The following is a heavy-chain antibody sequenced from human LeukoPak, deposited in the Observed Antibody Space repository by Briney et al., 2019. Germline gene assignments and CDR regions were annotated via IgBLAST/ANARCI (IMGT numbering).Heavy chain of an antibody. V-gene: IGHV1-2*06. CDR3: ARGSSMIVVAYPIDY. D-gene: IGHD3-22*01. CDR1: GYTFTGYY. J-gene: IGHJ4*02. Sequence: ASVKVSCXASGYTFTGYYMHWVRQAPGQGLEWMGRINPNSGGTNYAQKFQGRVTMTRDTSISTAYMELSRLRSDDTAVYYCARGSSMIVVAYPIDYWGQGTLVTVSS. CDR2: INPNSGGT.